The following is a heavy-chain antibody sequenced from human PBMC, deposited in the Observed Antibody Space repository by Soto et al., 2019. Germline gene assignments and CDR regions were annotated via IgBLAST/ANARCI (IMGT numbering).Heavy chain of an antibody. CDR1: GESFSGYY. D-gene: IGHD3-10*01. CDR2: INHSGST. Sequence: PSETLSLTCAVYGESFSGYYWSWIRQPPGKGLEWIGEINHSGSTNYNPSLKSRVTISVDTSKNQFSLKLSSVTAADTALYYCARSMVRGVINKSPGYWGQGTLVTVSS. V-gene: IGHV4-34*01. CDR3: ARSMVRGVINKSPGY. J-gene: IGHJ4*02.